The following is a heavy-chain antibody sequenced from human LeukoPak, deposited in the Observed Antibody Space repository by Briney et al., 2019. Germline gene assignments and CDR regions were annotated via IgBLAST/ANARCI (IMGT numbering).Heavy chain of an antibody. V-gene: IGHV4-34*01. CDR3: ARGAPIPYSALEGYRAV. J-gene: IGHJ6*03. CDR2: INHSGST. CDR1: GGSFSGSY. D-gene: IGHD1-26*01. Sequence: SETLSLTCAVYGGSFSGSYWSWIRQPPGKGLEWIGEINHSGSTNYNPSLKSRVTISVDTSKNQFSLKLSSVTAADTAVYYCARGAPIPYSALEGYRAVGGKGTRLTVS.